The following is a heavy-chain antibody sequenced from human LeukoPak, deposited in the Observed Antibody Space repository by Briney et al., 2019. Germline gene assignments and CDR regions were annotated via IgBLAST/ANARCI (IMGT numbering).Heavy chain of an antibody. CDR3: GRDPNGDYVGAFEF. Sequence: GGSLTLSCEASGFIFSNYALVWVRQAPGKGLEWVSGIWGSGDTTKYADAVKGRFTISRDNSKNILYLQMNSLGADDTAVYFCGRDPNGDYVGAFEFWGQGTMVTVSS. CDR2: IWGSGDTT. CDR1: GFIFSNYA. D-gene: IGHD4-17*01. J-gene: IGHJ3*01. V-gene: IGHV3-23*01.